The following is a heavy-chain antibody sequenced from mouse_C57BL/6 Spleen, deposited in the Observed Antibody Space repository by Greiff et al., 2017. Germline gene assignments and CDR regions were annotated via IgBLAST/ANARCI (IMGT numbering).Heavy chain of an antibody. Sequence: QVHVKQSGAELAKPGASVKLSCKASGYTFTSYWMHWVKQRPGQGLEWIGYINPSSGYTKYNQKFKDKATLTADKSSSTAYMQLSSLTYEDSAVYYCARSETAQDYYFDYWGQGTTLTVSS. CDR1: GYTFTSYW. CDR2: INPSSGYT. D-gene: IGHD3-2*02. J-gene: IGHJ2*01. CDR3: ARSETAQDYYFDY. V-gene: IGHV1-7*01.